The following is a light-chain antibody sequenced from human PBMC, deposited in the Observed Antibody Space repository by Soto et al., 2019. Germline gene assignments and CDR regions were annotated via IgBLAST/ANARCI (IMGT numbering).Light chain of an antibody. Sequence: DIQMTHSPSSLSASVGDRVTITCHSSQDISNYLNWYQQKPEKAPKLLIYDASTLETGVPSRFSGSGSGTEFTLTISSLQPEDFATYYCQKYNSFWTFGQGTKVDIK. CDR2: DAS. CDR1: QDISNY. V-gene: IGKV1-33*01. CDR3: QKYNSFWT. J-gene: IGKJ1*01.